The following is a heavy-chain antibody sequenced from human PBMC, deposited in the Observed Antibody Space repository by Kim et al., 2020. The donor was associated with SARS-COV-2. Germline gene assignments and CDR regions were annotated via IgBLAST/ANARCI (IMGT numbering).Heavy chain of an antibody. V-gene: IGHV4-34*01. Sequence: SETLSLTCVLYDGSFSDYYWSWIRQPPGKGLEWIGEVNHGGSTIYNPSLRSRVTISVDTSKNQFSLKLTSLTAADTAVSYCARGPHGSGSYGNWFDPWG. J-gene: IGHJ5*02. CDR1: DGSFSDYY. CDR3: ARGPHGSGSYGNWFDP. D-gene: IGHD3-10*01. CDR2: VNHGGST.